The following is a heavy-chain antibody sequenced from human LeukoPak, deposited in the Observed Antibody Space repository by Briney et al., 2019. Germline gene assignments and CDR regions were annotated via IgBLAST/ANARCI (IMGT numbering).Heavy chain of an antibody. V-gene: IGHV3-23*01. CDR2: ISGSGGST. D-gene: IGHD3-10*01. CDR1: GFTFSSYA. J-gene: IGHJ4*02. CDR3: AKAKKTRNRVRGVIIAGYDY. Sequence: PGGSLRLSCAASGFTFSSYAMSWVRQAPGKGLEWVSAISGSGGSTYYADSVKGRFTISRDNSKNTLYLQMNSLRAEDTAVYYCAKAKKTRNRVRGVIIAGYDYWGQGTLVTVSS.